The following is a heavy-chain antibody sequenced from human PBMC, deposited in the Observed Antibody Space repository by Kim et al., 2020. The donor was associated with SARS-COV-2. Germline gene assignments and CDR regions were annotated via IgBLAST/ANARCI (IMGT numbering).Heavy chain of an antibody. D-gene: IGHD2-15*01. V-gene: IGHV3-30*03. Sequence: GGSLRLSCIPSGYNFTSPAIHWVRQAPGKGLEWVSAISVGEFTSNYVVSSVKRWFTISNDTTRTMVFLIIALVSPENTADYYWAGGGGTSCGCWYFDSLG. CDR1: GYNFTSPA. J-gene: IGHJ4*01. CDR3: AGGGGTSCGCWYFDS. CDR2: ISVGEFTS.